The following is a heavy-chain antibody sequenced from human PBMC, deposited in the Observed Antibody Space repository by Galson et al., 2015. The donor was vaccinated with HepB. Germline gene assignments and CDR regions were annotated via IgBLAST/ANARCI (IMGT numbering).Heavy chain of an antibody. CDR1: GFTFGRFA. J-gene: IGHJ2*01. CDR3: AKYGQGVAPAGRYFDL. CDR2: TIGPGFDT. Sequence: SLRLSCAASGFTFGRFAMTWVRQAPGKGLEWVATIGPGFDTHYADSVKGRFTVSRDNSEDTLYLQMNSLRVGDTALYYCAKYGQGVAPAGRYFDLWGRGTLVTVSP. D-gene: IGHD6-13*01. V-gene: IGHV3-23*01.